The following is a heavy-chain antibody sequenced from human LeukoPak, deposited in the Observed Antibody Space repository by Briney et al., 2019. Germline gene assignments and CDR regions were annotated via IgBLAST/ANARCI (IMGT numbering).Heavy chain of an antibody. CDR2: ISTYSGNT. V-gene: IGHV1-18*01. CDR3: ARDYDSTGYYVY. Sequence: ASLNVSGKASGYTFTTYGIGWLRQAPGQGLEWMGWISTYSGNTNYAENVQGRVTMTTDTSTSTAYMELRSLRSDDTAVYFCARDYDSTGYYVYWGQGTLVTVSS. D-gene: IGHD3-22*01. CDR1: GYTFTTYG. J-gene: IGHJ4*02.